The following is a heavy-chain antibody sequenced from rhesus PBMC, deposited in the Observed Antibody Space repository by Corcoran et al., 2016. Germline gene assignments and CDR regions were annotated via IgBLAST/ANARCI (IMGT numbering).Heavy chain of an antibody. Sequence: EVQLVQSGAEVKRPGESLKISCKTSGYSFTSYWISWVRQLPGKGLEWMGAIDPSDSDTRYSPSSKGQVTTSADKSISTAYLQWSSLKASDSATYDCAKGNIWTGYPFDYWGQGVLVTVSS. CDR1: GYSFTSYW. CDR2: IDPSDSDT. V-gene: IGHV5-2*01. CDR3: AKGNIWTGYPFDY. D-gene: IGHD3-3*01. J-gene: IGHJ4*01.